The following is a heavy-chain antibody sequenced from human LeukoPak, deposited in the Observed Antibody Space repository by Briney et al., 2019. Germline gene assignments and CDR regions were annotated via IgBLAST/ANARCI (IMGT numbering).Heavy chain of an antibody. J-gene: IGHJ3*02. CDR1: GFTFSRNG. CDR2: IKRDESEK. Sequence: GGSLRLSCAASGFTFSRNGMHWVRQAPGKGLEWVAFIKRDESEKWYLNSVRGRFTISRDNSKNTLYLHMNSLSAEDTAVYYCVKDVLFAVGDAFDIWGQGTMVTVSS. D-gene: IGHD3-10*02. CDR3: VKDVLFAVGDAFDI. V-gene: IGHV3-30*02.